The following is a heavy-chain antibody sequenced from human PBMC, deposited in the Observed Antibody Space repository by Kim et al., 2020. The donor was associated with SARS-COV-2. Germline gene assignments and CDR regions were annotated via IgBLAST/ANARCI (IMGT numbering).Heavy chain of an antibody. J-gene: IGHJ6*02. CDR2: FDPQYGKR. D-gene: IGHD3-16*01. Sequence: ASVKVSCKVSGFSVTDLPMHWVRQAPGKGLEWMGGFDPQYGKRRYAQRFQGRVTMSEDTETDTVYMELRSLRSDDTAIYYCATAWGALVPTFHKFAMDIWGQGTTVTVSS. CDR3: ATAWGALVPTFHKFAMDI. CDR1: GFSVTDLP. V-gene: IGHV1-24*01.